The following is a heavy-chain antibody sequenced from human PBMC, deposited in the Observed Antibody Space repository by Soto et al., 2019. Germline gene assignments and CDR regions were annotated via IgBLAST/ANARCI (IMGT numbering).Heavy chain of an antibody. CDR3: ARDSYDSSGYFPTNWFDT. CDR1: GGSVSSGSYY. D-gene: IGHD3-22*01. J-gene: IGHJ5*02. V-gene: IGHV4-61*01. CDR2: IYYSGST. Sequence: SETLSLTCTVSGGSVSSGSYYWSWIRQPPGKGLEWIGYIYYSGSTNYNPSLKSRVTISVDTSKNQFSLKLSSVTAADTAVYYCARDSYDSSGYFPTNWFDTWGQGTLVTVSS.